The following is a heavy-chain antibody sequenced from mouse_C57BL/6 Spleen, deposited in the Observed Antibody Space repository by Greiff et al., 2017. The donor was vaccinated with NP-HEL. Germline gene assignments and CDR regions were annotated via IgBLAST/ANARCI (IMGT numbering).Heavy chain of an antibody. J-gene: IGHJ1*03. CDR2: IYPGGGYT. D-gene: IGHD1-1*01. CDR1: GYTFTNYW. CDR3: ARGSSDWYFDV. Sequence: VQLQESGAELVRPGTSVKMSCKASGYTFTNYWIGWAKQRPGHGLEWIGDIYPGGGYTNYNEKFKGKATLIADKSSSTAYMQFSSLTSEDSAIYYCARGSSDWYFDVWGTGTTVTVSS. V-gene: IGHV1-63*01.